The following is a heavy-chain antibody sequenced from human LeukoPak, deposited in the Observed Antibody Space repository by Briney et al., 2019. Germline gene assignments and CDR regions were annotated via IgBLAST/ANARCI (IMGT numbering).Heavy chain of an antibody. V-gene: IGHV3-43*02. CDR1: GLTFHDYA. J-gene: IGHJ4*02. CDR3: AKESGKFDY. Sequence: PGGSLRLSCVASGLTFHDYAMHWVRQAPGKGLEWVSLISADGGGTFYADSVRGRFSISRDNSKNSLYLQMNSLRTEDTAMYYCAKESGKFDYWGQGTLVAVSS. CDR2: ISADGGGT.